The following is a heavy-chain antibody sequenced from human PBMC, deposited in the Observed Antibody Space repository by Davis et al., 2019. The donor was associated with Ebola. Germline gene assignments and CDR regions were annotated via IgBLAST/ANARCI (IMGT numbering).Heavy chain of an antibody. Sequence: GESLKISCAASGFTFSSYAMSWVRQAPGKGLEWVGFIRSKGYGGKTEYAASVKGRFTISRDDSKSIAYLQMNSLKAEDTAVYYCTRDLKQPRPSYYYGMDVWGQGTTVTVSS. V-gene: IGHV3-49*04. CDR3: TRDLKQPRPSYYYGMDV. CDR1: GFTFSSYA. CDR2: IRSKGYGGKT. J-gene: IGHJ6*02. D-gene: IGHD6-6*01.